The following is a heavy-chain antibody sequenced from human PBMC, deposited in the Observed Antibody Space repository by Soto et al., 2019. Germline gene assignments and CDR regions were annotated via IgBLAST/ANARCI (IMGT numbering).Heavy chain of an antibody. CDR1: GYTFLSYG. V-gene: IGHV1-18*01. CDR2: ISAYSGNT. D-gene: IGHD1-26*01. J-gene: IGHJ4*02. CDR3: ARNPSGSSFDS. Sequence: ASVKVSCKASGYTFLSYGISWVRQAPGQGLEWMGWISAYSGNTDYAQSLQDRITLTTDTSTSTAYMELRSLTSADTAVYYCARNPSGSSFDSWGQGTLVTVSS.